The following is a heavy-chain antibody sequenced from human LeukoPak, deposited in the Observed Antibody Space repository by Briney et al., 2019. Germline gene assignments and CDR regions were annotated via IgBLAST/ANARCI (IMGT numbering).Heavy chain of an antibody. Sequence: GGSLRLSCAASGFTFSSSAMSWVRQVPGKGLEWVSGISASGGSTYYADSVKGRFTISRDNSKNTMYLQMNSLRAEDTAVYYCARDADYGGDSLGYFDYWGQGTLVTVSS. CDR1: GFTFSSSA. D-gene: IGHD4-23*01. V-gene: IGHV3-23*01. J-gene: IGHJ4*02. CDR3: ARDADYGGDSLGYFDY. CDR2: ISASGGST.